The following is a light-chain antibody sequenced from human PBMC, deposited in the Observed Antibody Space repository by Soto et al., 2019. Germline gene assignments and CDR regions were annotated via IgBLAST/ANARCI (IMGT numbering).Light chain of an antibody. V-gene: IGLV1-40*01. CDR3: CSYAGSYTLYV. Sequence: QSVLTQSPSVSGAPGQRVTISCTGSTSNIGAGYAVHWYQQLPGTAPKLLIYANNRPSGVPDRFSGSKSGTSASLAITGLQPEDEADYYCCSYAGSYTLYVFGTGTKLTVL. CDR2: AN. J-gene: IGLJ1*01. CDR1: TSNIGAGYA.